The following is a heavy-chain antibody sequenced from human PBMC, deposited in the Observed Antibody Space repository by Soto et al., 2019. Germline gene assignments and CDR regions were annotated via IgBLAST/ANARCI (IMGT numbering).Heavy chain of an antibody. D-gene: IGHD1-26*01. Sequence: SETLSLTCTVSDGSISSYYWSWIRQPPGKGLEWIGYIYGTGTTNYAPSLKNRVTMSLHTSKNQFSLTLSSVTAADTAMYYCAGFSSGTYMFGLWGPGTLVTVSS. CDR2: IYGTGTT. V-gene: IGHV4-59*01. J-gene: IGHJ4*02. CDR1: DGSISSYY. CDR3: AGFSSGTYMFGL.